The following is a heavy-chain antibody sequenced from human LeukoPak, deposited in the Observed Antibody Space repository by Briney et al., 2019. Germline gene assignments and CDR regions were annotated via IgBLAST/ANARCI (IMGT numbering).Heavy chain of an antibody. V-gene: IGHV4-59*01. CDR2: IYYNGST. CDR3: ASAMVREGNWFDP. J-gene: IGHJ5*02. Sequence: SETLSLTCTVSGGSISSYYWSWIRQPPGKGLEWIGYIYYNGSTNYNPSLKSRVTISVDTSKNQFSLKLSSVTAADTAVYYCASAMVREGNWFDPWGQGTLVTVSS. CDR1: GGSISSYY. D-gene: IGHD3-10*01.